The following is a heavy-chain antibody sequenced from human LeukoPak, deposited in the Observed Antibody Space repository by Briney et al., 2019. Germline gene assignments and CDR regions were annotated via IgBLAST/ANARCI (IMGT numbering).Heavy chain of an antibody. D-gene: IGHD6-13*01. CDR1: GFTFNSYA. CDR3: AVAGYSSTWYPYYFNS. CDR2: ISGSGGST. V-gene: IGHV3-23*01. Sequence: GGSLRLSCAASGFTFNSYAMSWVRQAPGKGLEWVSAISGSGGSTYYADSVKGRFTISRDNSKNTLYLQVNSLRAEDTAVYYCAVAGYSSTWYPYYFNSWGQGTLVTVSS. J-gene: IGHJ4*02.